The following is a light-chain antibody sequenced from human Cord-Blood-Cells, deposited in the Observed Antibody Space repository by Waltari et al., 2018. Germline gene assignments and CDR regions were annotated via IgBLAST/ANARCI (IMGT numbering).Light chain of an antibody. CDR3: QQLNSYPIT. CDR2: AAS. Sequence: DIKLTKSPSFLSASVGDRVTITCRASQGISSYLAWYQQKPGKAPKLLTYAASTLQSGVPSRFSGSGSGTEVTLTISSLQPEDFATYYCQQLNSYPITFGQGTRLEIK. V-gene: IGKV1-9*01. J-gene: IGKJ5*01. CDR1: QGISSY.